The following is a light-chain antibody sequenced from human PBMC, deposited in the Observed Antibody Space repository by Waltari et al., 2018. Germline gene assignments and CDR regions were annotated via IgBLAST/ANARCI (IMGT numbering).Light chain of an antibody. V-gene: IGLV2-14*03. CDR1: SSAVGGYKY. CDR3: SSFTTSSTVV. Sequence: QSALTQPPSVSGSPGQPLTIPCPGTSSAVGGYKYVSWYQHHPGKVPKLIIFDVRKRPSGVSNRFSGSKSGNTASLTVSGLQTEDEADYYCSSFTTSSTVVFGGGTKLTVL. J-gene: IGLJ2*01. CDR2: DVR.